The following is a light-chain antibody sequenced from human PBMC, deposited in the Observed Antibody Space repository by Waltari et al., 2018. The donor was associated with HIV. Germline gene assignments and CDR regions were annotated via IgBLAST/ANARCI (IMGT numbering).Light chain of an antibody. J-gene: IGLJ3*02. V-gene: IGLV1-51*01. CDR2: DNN. CDR3: GTWDSSLTAGV. Sequence: QSVLPHPPSLTVSPAHKVTIYCSGSSSNIGITQVPCCQQLPGTAPKFLIYDNNKRPSGIPDRFSCSKSGTSATLGIPGLQTGDEADYYCGTWDSSLTAGVFGGGTKLTVL. CDR1: SSNIGITQ.